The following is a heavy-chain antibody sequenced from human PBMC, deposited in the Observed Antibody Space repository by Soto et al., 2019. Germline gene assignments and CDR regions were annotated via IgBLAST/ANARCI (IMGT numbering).Heavy chain of an antibody. CDR2: ISSHNGYT. J-gene: IGHJ4*02. V-gene: IGHV1-18*01. CDR3: ARETAIAAAGLVDY. Sequence: QVQLVQSGAEVRKPGASVKVSCKASGYTFTSYGISWVRQAPGQGLEWMGWISSHNGYTNNAQKFQGRVTMTTDTATSTADLGLRSLRSDDTAVYYCARETAIAAAGLVDYWGQGTLVTVSS. CDR1: GYTFTSYG. D-gene: IGHD6-13*01.